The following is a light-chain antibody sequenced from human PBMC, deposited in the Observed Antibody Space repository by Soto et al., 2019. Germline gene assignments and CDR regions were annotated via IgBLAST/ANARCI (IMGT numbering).Light chain of an antibody. CDR3: HHYDDGPYT. J-gene: IGKJ2*01. CDR1: QSVSSN. Sequence: EIVMTQSPATLSVSPGERATLSCRASQSVSSNVAWYQQIPGQTPRLLIYGASTRATTIPVRFSGSGSGTEFTLTISSLQSEDFAVYYCHHYDDGPYTVGQGTKVEI. CDR2: GAS. V-gene: IGKV3-15*01.